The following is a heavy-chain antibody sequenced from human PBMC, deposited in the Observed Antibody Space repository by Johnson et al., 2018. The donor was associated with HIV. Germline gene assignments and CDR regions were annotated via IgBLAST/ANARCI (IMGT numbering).Heavy chain of an antibody. Sequence: QVQLVESGGGVVQPGRSLRLSCAASGFTFSSYAMHWVRQAPGKGLEWVAVISYDGNNKYYADSVKGRFTISRDNSKNTLYLQINSLRAEDKAVYYGARVTSPVTTARYGALDIWGQGTMVTVSS. CDR1: GFTFSSYA. J-gene: IGHJ3*02. CDR3: ARVTSPVTTARYGALDI. D-gene: IGHD4-17*01. CDR2: ISYDGNNK. V-gene: IGHV3-30-3*01.